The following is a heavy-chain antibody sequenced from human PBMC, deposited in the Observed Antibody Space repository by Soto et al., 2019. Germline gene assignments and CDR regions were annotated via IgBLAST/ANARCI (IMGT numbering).Heavy chain of an antibody. CDR1: GFTFSTYW. Sequence: GGSLRLSCAASGFTFSTYWMHWVRQAPGKGLVWVSRVNNDGSSTTYADSVKGRFTISRDNAENTLYLQMNSLRAEDTAMYYCARDLVYSGSELDPWGQGTLVTVSS. J-gene: IGHJ5*02. V-gene: IGHV3-74*01. CDR2: VNNDGSST. D-gene: IGHD5-12*01. CDR3: ARDLVYSGSELDP.